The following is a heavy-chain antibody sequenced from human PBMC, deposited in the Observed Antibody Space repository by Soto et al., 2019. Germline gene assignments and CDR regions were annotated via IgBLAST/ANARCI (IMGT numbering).Heavy chain of an antibody. V-gene: IGHV3-30*18. D-gene: IGHD6-13*01. Sequence: LRLSCAASGFTFSSYGMHWVRQAPGKGLEWVAVISYDGSNKYYADSVKGRFTISRDNSKNTLYLQMNSLRAEDTAVYYCAKDRIAAAGTYYYYGMDVWGQGTTVTVSS. J-gene: IGHJ6*02. CDR2: ISYDGSNK. CDR1: GFTFSSYG. CDR3: AKDRIAAAGTYYYYGMDV.